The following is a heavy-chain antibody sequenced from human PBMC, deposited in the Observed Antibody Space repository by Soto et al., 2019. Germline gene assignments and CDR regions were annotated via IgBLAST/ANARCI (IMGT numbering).Heavy chain of an antibody. CDR2: IYYSGST. Sequence: LSLTCTVSSGSISSYYWSWIRQPPGKGLEWIGYIYYSGSTYYNPSLKSRVTISVDTSKNQFSLKLSSVTAADTAVYYCARYYSSWSIDIWGQGTMVTVSS. CDR3: ARYYSSWSIDI. V-gene: IGHV4-59*08. J-gene: IGHJ3*02. D-gene: IGHD6-13*01. CDR1: SGSISSYY.